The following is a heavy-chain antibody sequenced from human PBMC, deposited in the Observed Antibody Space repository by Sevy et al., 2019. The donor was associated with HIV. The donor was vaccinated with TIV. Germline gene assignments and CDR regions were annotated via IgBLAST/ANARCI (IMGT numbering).Heavy chain of an antibody. J-gene: IGHJ4*01. CDR3: AKDILGWAFDY. CDR2: IHGGDDTT. V-gene: IGHV3-23*01. D-gene: IGHD3-3*01. CDR1: GFGLNRNA. Sequence: GGSLRLSCAASGFGLNRNAMSWVRQAPGKGLEWVAAIHGGDDTTHYGDSVKGRFTISRDSFKNILYLQMDSLRVEDTAVYYCAKDILGWAFDYWGHGTLVTVSS.